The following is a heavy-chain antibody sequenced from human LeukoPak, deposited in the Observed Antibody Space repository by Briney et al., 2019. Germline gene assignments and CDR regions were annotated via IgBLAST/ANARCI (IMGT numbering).Heavy chain of an antibody. CDR3: ARGPHIAVAGYDY. D-gene: IGHD6-19*01. CDR1: GGSISSYY. Sequence: SETLSLTCTVSGGSISSYYWSWIRQPPGKGLEWIGYIYYSGSTNYNPSLKSRVTISVDTSKNQFSLKLSSVTAADTAVYYCARGPHIAVAGYDYWGQGTLVTVSS. V-gene: IGHV4-59*12. CDR2: IYYSGST. J-gene: IGHJ4*02.